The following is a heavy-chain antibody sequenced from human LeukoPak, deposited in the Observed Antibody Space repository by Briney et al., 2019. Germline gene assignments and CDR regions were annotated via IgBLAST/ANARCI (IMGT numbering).Heavy chain of an antibody. D-gene: IGHD2-15*01. CDR1: GFTFSSYA. CDR3: ANLAGYCSGGSCYG. V-gene: IGHV3-23*01. Sequence: GGSLRLSCAASGFTFSSYAMNWVRQAPGKGLEWVSGISGSDGSTYYADSVKGRFTISRDNSKNTLYLQMNSLRAEDTAVYYCANLAGYCSGGSCYGWGQGTTVTVSS. CDR2: ISGSDGST. J-gene: IGHJ6*02.